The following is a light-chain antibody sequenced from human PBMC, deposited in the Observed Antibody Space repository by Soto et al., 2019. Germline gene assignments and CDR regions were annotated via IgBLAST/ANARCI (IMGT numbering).Light chain of an antibody. Sequence: EIVLTQSPGILSLSPGERASLSCGTSQSITSSFLAWYQQKPGQAPRLLIYGASNRATGIPDRFSGSGSGTDFTLTISRLEPEDFALYYCQHYQSGHPITFGQGTRLEIK. CDR1: QSITSSF. V-gene: IGKV3-20*01. CDR2: GAS. CDR3: QHYQSGHPIT. J-gene: IGKJ5*01.